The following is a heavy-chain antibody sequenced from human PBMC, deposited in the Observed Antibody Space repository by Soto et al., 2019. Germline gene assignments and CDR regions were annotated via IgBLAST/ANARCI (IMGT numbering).Heavy chain of an antibody. J-gene: IGHJ4*02. CDR1: GFTFSGSA. Sequence: EVQLVESGGGLVQPGGSLKLSCAASGFTFSGSAMHWVCQASGKGLEWVGRIRSKANSYATAYAASVKGRFTISRDDSKNTAYLQMNSLKTEDTAVYYCTSNLVGYCSGGSCLWGQGTLVTVSS. D-gene: IGHD2-15*01. CDR2: IRSKANSYAT. V-gene: IGHV3-73*01. CDR3: TSNLVGYCSGGSCL.